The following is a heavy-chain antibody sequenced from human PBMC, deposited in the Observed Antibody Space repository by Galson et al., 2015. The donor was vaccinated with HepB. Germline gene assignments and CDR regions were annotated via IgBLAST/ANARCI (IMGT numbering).Heavy chain of an antibody. CDR3: AVGRGSGYWYFNY. J-gene: IGHJ4*02. D-gene: IGHD6-13*01. CDR1: GFTFSDYN. Sequence: SLRLSCAASGFTFSDYNMNWVRQAPGKGLEWVSVINSGGRIYYADSVKGRFTISRDNCKNTLYLQMNSLRAEDTAVYYCAVGRGSGYWYFNYWGQGTLVTGPS. CDR2: INSGGRI. V-gene: IGHV3-66*02.